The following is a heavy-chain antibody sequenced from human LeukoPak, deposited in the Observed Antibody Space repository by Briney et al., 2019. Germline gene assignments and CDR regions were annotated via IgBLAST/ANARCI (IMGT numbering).Heavy chain of an antibody. J-gene: IGHJ6*03. CDR2: INHSGST. CDR3: ARARRRPNKGHYYYYMDV. D-gene: IGHD1/OR15-1a*01. V-gene: IGHV4-34*01. Sequence: SETLSLTCAVYGGSFSGYYWSWIRQPPGKGLEWIGEINHSGSTNYNPSLKSRVTISVDTCKNQFYLKLSSVTAADTDVYYCARARRRPNKGHYYYYMDVWGKGTTVTVSS. CDR1: GGSFSGYY.